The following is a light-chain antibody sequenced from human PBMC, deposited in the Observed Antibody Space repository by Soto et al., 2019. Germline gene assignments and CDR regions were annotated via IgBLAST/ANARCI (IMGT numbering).Light chain of an antibody. V-gene: IGLV2-8*01. CDR1: SSDVGGYKY. J-gene: IGLJ2*01. CDR2: DID. CDR3: GSYSSSNTLL. Sequence: QSALPQPPSASGSPGQSVTISCTGTSSDVGGYKYVSWYQQHPGQSPKLIIFDIDKRHSGVPDRFSGSKSGDAAYLTVSGLQAEDEADYYCGSYSSSNTLLFGVGTKLTVL.